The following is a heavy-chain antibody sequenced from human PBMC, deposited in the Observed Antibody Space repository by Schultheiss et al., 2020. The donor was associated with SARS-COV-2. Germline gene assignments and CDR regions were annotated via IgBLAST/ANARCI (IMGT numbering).Heavy chain of an antibody. D-gene: IGHD3-10*01. CDR2: IYYSGST. J-gene: IGHJ6*03. CDR1: GGSISSSSYY. V-gene: IGHV4-61*01. CDR3: ARVGIWFGEYDYYYYMDV. Sequence: SETLSLTCTVSGGSISSSSYYWSWIRQPPGKGLEWIGYIYYSGSTNYNPSLKSRVTISVDTSKNQFSLKLSSVTAADTAVYYCARVGIWFGEYDYYYYMDVWGKGTTVTVSS.